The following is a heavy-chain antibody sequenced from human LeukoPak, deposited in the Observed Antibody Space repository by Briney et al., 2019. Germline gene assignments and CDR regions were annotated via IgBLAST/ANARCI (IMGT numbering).Heavy chain of an antibody. J-gene: IGHJ6*02. Sequence: GRSLRLSCAASGFTFSSYAMNWVRQAPGKGPEWVSVICYGGSYKYYADSVKGRFTISRDNSKNTLYLQMNSLRAEDTAVYYCAKDGQCLVEGEVYYYYGMHVWGQGPTATVS. D-gene: IGHD6-19*01. V-gene: IGHV3-30-3*01. CDR3: AKDGQCLVEGEVYYYYGMHV. CDR2: ICYGGSYK. CDR1: GFTFSSYA.